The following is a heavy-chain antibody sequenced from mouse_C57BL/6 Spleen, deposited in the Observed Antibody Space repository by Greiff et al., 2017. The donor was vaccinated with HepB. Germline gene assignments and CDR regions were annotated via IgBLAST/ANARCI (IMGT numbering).Heavy chain of an antibody. V-gene: IGHV1-52*01. J-gene: IGHJ2*01. Sequence: QVQLQQPGAELVRPGSSVKLSCKASGYTFTSYWMHWVKQRPIQGLEWIGNIDPSDSETHYNQKFKDKATLTVDKSSSTAYMQLSSLTSEDSAVYYCARGGFEDYFDYWGQGTTLTVSS. CDR2: IDPSDSET. CDR1: GYTFTSYW. CDR3: ARGGFEDYFDY.